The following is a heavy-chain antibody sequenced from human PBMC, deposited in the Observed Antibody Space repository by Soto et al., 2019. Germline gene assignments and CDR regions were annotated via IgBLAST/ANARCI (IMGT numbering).Heavy chain of an antibody. J-gene: IGHJ4*02. Sequence: VQLVEFGGGVVQPGMSLRLSCAASGFTFSDYAMNWVRQAPGKGLEWVAVVSHDGRNTHYADSVKGRFTISRDSSKTTVSLEMTSPRAEDTAVYYCAKGGRQWLVTSDFNYCGQGALVTVST. CDR3: AKGGRQWLVTSDFNY. CDR2: VSHDGRNT. CDR1: GFTFSDYA. D-gene: IGHD6-19*01. V-gene: IGHV3-30*18.